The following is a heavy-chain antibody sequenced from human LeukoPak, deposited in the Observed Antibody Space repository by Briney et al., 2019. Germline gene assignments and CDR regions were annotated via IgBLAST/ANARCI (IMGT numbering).Heavy chain of an antibody. CDR1: GGVFTTYT. CDR2: IIPFLGTT. Sequence: ASVKVSCKAPGGVFTTYTMSWVRQAPGQGLEWMGSIIPFLGTTNYAQKFQGRVTITADEPTRTAYMELPYVRSDDTAVYYCTIIPNVIVFTHYFEYWGQGTLVTVSS. CDR3: TIIPNVIVFTHYFEY. J-gene: IGHJ4*02. D-gene: IGHD2-21*01. V-gene: IGHV1-69*08.